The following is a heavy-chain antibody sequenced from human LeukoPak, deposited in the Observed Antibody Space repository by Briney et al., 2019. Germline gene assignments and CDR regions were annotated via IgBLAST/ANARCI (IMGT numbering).Heavy chain of an antibody. J-gene: IGHJ3*02. CDR2: INHSGST. CDR1: GGSFSGYY. D-gene: IGHD3-9*01. V-gene: IGHV4-34*01. CDR3: ARRGLRYFDWSNRGAFDI. Sequence: PSETLSLTCAVYGGSFSGYYWSWIRQPPGKGLEWIGEINHSGSTNYNPSLKSRVTISVDTSKNQLSLKLTSVTAADTAVYYCARRGLRYFDWSNRGAFDIWGQGTMVTVSS.